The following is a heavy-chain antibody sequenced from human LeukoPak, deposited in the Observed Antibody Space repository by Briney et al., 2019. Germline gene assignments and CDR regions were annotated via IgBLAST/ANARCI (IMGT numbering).Heavy chain of an antibody. Sequence: GGSLRLSCAACGFTFSSYGMHWVRQAPGKGMEWVSSISSSSSYIYYADSVKGRFTISRDNAKNSLYLQMNSLRAEDTAVYYCARLAAAGQYYFDYWGQGTLVTVSS. V-gene: IGHV3-21*01. CDR2: ISSSSSYI. J-gene: IGHJ4*02. D-gene: IGHD6-13*01. CDR3: ARLAAAGQYYFDY. CDR1: GFTFSSYG.